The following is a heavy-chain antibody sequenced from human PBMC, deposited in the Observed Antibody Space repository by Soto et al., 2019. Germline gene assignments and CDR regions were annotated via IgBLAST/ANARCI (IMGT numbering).Heavy chain of an antibody. CDR1: GYTFTSYG. J-gene: IGHJ5*02. CDR3: ARDSTTGTTWDWFDP. V-gene: IGHV1-18*01. Sequence: QVQLVQSGAEVKKPGASVKVSCKASGYTFTSYGISWVRQAPGQGLEWMGWISAYNGNTNYAQKLQGRVTMTTDTATSTAYMELRSLRSDDTAVYYCARDSTTGTTWDWFDPWGQGTLVTVSS. CDR2: ISAYNGNT. D-gene: IGHD1-1*01.